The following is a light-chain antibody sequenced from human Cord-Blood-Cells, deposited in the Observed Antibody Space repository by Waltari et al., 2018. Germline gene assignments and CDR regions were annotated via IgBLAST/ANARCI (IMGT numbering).Light chain of an antibody. CDR1: QSVSSN. V-gene: IGKV3-15*01. J-gene: IGKJ5*01. CDR3: QQYNNWHT. Sequence: ELVMTQSPDTLPVSPGERATLSCRASQSVSSNLAWYQQKPGQAPRLLIYGASTRATGIPARFSGSGSGTEFTLTISSLQSEDFAVYYCQQYNNWHTFGQGTRLEIK. CDR2: GAS.